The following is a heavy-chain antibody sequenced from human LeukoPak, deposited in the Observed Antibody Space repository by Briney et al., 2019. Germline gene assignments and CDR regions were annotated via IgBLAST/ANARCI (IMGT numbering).Heavy chain of an antibody. V-gene: IGHV3-23*01. J-gene: IGHJ4*02. CDR1: GFSLSRYG. Sequence: GGSLRLSCAASGFSLSRYGMTWVRQAPGKGLEWVSTINDGGSSPYYADSVRGRFTVSRDNAKNSLYLQMNSLRDEDTAVYYCARDLYSREDYWGQGTLVTVSS. CDR2: INDGGSSP. CDR3: ARDLYSREDY. D-gene: IGHD2-15*01.